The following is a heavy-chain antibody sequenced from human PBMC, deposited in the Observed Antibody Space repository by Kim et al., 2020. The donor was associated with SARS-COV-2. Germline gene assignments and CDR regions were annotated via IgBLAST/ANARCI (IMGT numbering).Heavy chain of an antibody. J-gene: IGHJ6*02. CDR2: IYSGGSST. Sequence: GGSLRLSCAASGFTFSSYAMSWVRQAPGKGLEWVSVIYSGGSSTYYADSVKGRFTISRDNSKNTLYLQMNSLRAEDTAVYYCAKDGARSSSLWHRAYYYGMDVWGQGTTVTVSS. D-gene: IGHD6-13*01. CDR1: GFTFSSYA. CDR3: AKDGARSSSLWHRAYYYGMDV. V-gene: IGHV3-23*03.